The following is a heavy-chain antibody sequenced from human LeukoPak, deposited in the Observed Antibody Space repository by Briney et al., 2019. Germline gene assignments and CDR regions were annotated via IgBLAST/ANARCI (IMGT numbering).Heavy chain of an antibody. J-gene: IGHJ4*02. CDR2: ISGSGDTT. D-gene: IGHD4-17*01. CDR1: GFTFSSYA. Sequence: PGGSLRLSCAASGFTFSSYAVNWVRQAPGKGLEWVSGISGSGDTTYYADSVKGRFTISRDNSKNSLYLQMNSLRAEDTAVYYCARDGGYDYGDWYFDYWGQGTLVTVSS. V-gene: IGHV3-23*01. CDR3: ARDGGYDYGDWYFDY.